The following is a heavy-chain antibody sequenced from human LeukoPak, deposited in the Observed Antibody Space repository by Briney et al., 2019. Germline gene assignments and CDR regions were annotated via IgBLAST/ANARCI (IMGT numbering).Heavy chain of an antibody. CDR3: ARDSSYLSLDVGELFDY. D-gene: IGHD3-10*01. V-gene: IGHV3-48*03. CDR2: ISSSGSTI. Sequence: GGSLRLSCAASGFTFSSYEMNWVRQAPGKGLEWVSYISSSGSTIYYADSVKGRFTISRDNAKNSLYLQMNSLRAEDTAVYYCARDSSYLSLDVGELFDYWGQGTLVTVSS. CDR1: GFTFSSYE. J-gene: IGHJ4*02.